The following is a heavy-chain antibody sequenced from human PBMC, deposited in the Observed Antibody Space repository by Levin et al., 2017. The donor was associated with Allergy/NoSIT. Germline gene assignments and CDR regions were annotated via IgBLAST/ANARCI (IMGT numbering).Heavy chain of an antibody. V-gene: IGHV3-30*04. CDR2: ISYNGNIK. D-gene: IGHD1-1*01. Sequence: GGSLRLSCVASGFTFSDYAMHWARQAPGRGLEWVAVISYNGNIKYNADSVQGRFTISRSNSNNTLYLQMNRLRVEDTGVYDSARDYWTCTGTRAGADGWGQGTTVTVSS. CDR1: GFTFSDYA. CDR3: ARDYWTCTGTRAGADG. J-gene: IGHJ6*02.